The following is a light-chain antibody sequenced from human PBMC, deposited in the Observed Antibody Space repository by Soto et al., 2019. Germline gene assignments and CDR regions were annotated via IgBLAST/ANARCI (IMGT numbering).Light chain of an antibody. CDR3: QQYGIPLIT. V-gene: IGKV3-20*01. CDR1: QSVSSSF. CDR2: GAS. Sequence: IVVSKSASTLSLSPGERATLSCRASQSVSSSFVGWYQQKPGQAPRLLISGASSRATGIPDRFSGSGSGTDFTLTISRLEPEDFTVYCCQQYGIPLITFGQGTRLEIK. J-gene: IGKJ5*01.